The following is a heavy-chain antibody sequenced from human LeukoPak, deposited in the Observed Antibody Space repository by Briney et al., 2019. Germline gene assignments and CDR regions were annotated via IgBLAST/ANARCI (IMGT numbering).Heavy chain of an antibody. CDR1: GASINGYY. J-gene: IGHJ1*01. V-gene: IGHV4-4*07. CDR2: VYTTGGT. Sequence: SETLSLTCSVSGASINGYYWSWIRQSAGKGLEYIGRVYTTGGTHYNPTLKSRLTLSADTSKNQFYLTLSSVTAADTAVYYCATGSGYYRGAGYFEYWGQGILVTVSS. D-gene: IGHD3-22*01. CDR3: ATGSGYYRGAGYFEY.